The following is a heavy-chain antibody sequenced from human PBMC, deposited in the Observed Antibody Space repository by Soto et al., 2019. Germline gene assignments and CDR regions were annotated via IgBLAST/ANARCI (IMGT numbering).Heavy chain of an antibody. V-gene: IGHV4-30-4*01. Sequence: SETLSLTCTVSGGSISSGDYCWSWIRQPPGKGLEWIGYIYYSGSTYYNPSLKSRVTISVDTSKNQFSLKLSSVTAADTAVYYCARVGSSIATRPFDYWGQGTLVTVS. J-gene: IGHJ4*02. D-gene: IGHD6-6*01. CDR2: IYYSGST. CDR1: GGSISSGDYC. CDR3: ARVGSSIATRPFDY.